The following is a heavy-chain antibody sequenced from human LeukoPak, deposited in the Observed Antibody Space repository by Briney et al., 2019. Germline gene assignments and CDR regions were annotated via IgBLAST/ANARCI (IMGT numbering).Heavy chain of an antibody. Sequence: GGSLRLSCAASGFTFSSYWMSWVRQAPGKGLEWMANIKQDGSEKYYVDSVKGRFTISRDNAKNSLYLQMNSLRAEDTAVYYCASDYYGSGSYYDYWGQGTLVTVSS. CDR3: ASDYYGSGSYYDY. CDR1: GFTFSSYW. V-gene: IGHV3-7*03. CDR2: IKQDGSEK. D-gene: IGHD3-10*01. J-gene: IGHJ4*02.